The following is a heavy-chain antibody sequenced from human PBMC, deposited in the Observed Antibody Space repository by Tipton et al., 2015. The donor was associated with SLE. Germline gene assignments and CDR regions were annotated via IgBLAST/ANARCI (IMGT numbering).Heavy chain of an antibody. CDR1: GDSISSSSYY. D-gene: IGHD4-17*01. CDR2: VYYTGNT. Sequence: TLSLTCIVSGDSISSSSYYWGWIRQPPGKGLEWVGTVYYTGNTFYNPSLKNRVTISVDTSKNQFSLKLSSVTAADTAVYYCEGAATGTNYYMDVWGKGTTVTVSS. CDR3: EGAATGTNYYMDV. V-gene: IGHV4-39*07. J-gene: IGHJ6*03.